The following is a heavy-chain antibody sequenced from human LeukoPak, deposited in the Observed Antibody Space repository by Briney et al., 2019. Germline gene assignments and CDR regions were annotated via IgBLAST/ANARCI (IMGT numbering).Heavy chain of an antibody. CDR3: AKAGAARGNWFDP. V-gene: IGHV3-9*01. J-gene: IGHJ5*02. D-gene: IGHD6-6*01. CDR1: GFTFDDYA. CDR2: ISWNSGSI. Sequence: PGGSLRLSCAASGFTFDDYAMHWVRQAPGKGLEWVSGISWNSGSIGYAYSVKGRFTISRDNAKNSLYLQMNSLRAEDTALYYCAKAGAARGNWFDPWGQGTLVTVSS.